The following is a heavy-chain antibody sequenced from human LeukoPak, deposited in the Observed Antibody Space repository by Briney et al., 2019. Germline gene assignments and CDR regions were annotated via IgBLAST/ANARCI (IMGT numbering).Heavy chain of an antibody. CDR3: ARGQPAYDLGRYYFDY. J-gene: IGHJ4*02. CDR2: ISSSSSYI. CDR1: GFTFSSYS. D-gene: IGHD3-16*01. Sequence: GGSLRLSCAASGFTFSSYSMNWVRQAPGKGLEWVSSISSSSSYIYYADSVRGRFTISRDNAKNSLYLQMNSLRAEDTAVYYCARGQPAYDLGRYYFDYWGQGTLVTVSS. V-gene: IGHV3-21*01.